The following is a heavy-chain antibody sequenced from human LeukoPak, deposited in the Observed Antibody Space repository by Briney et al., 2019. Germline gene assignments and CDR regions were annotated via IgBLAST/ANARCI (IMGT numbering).Heavy chain of an antibody. D-gene: IGHD3-10*01. J-gene: IGHJ4*02. CDR3: ARAVGGDGSGSL. Sequence: SETLSLTCAVYGGSFSGYYWSWIRQPPGKGLEWIGYIYYRVTSDYNPSLKSRVAMSVDMSTRQISLKLSSVTAADTAVYYCARAVGGDGSGSLWGPGTLVTVSS. CDR2: IYYRVTS. CDR1: GGSFSGYY. V-gene: IGHV4-59*01.